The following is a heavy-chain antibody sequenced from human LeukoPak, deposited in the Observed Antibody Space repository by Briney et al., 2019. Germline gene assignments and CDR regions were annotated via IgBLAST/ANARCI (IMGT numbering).Heavy chain of an antibody. CDR3: ARDPRWLHPPLYYYYYYMDV. Sequence: ASVKVSCKASGYTFTNNFMHWVRQAPGQGLEWMGIINPSGDNTWYAQKFQGRVTMTRDMATSTDYMEVSSLRSEDTAVYYCARDPRWLHPPLYYYYYYMDVWGKGTTVTVSS. CDR2: INPSGDNT. D-gene: IGHD5-24*01. CDR1: GYTFTNNF. J-gene: IGHJ6*03. V-gene: IGHV1-46*01.